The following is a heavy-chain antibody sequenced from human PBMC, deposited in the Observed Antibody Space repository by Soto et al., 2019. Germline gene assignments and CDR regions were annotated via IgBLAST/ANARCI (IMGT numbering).Heavy chain of an antibody. D-gene: IGHD6-19*01. Sequence: EVQLVESGGGSVKPGGPLRSPCAASGSPSGKFPMTWVGQAPGRGLEWISSISVGGRPISYADSVKGRFTISRDNAKNSLYLQMDSLTDEDTAVYYCARDLGWAFDSWGQGTLVTVSS. CDR1: GSPSGKFP. V-gene: IGHV3-48*02. CDR3: ARDLGWAFDS. CDR2: ISVGGRPI. J-gene: IGHJ4*02.